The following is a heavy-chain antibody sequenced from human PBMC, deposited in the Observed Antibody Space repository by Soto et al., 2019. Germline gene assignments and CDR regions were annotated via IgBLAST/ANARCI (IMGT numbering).Heavy chain of an antibody. CDR3: ASIFGVAPSPIDV. CDR2: FSSGTTYI. D-gene: IGHD3-3*01. Sequence: GGSLRLSCAASGFTFSSYSMTWVRQAPGKGLEWVSSFSSGTTYIYYADSVKGRFTISRDNAKSSLFLQMNSLRVEDTAVYYCASIFGVAPSPIDVWGQGTSVT. CDR1: GFTFSSYS. V-gene: IGHV3-21*01. J-gene: IGHJ6*02.